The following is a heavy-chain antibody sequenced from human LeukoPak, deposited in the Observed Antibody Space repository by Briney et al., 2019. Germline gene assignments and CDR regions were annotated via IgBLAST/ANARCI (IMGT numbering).Heavy chain of an antibody. CDR1: GFTFSNHF. CDR2: IGPNGAST. CDR3: VKDLTGTWSFDY. Sequence: GGSLRLSCATSGFTFSNHFMHWVRQAPGKGLEYVSSIGPNGASTLYADSVKGRFTISRDNSKNALYLQLTSLRLEDTALYYCVKDLTGTWSFDYWGQGTLVTVSS. V-gene: IGHV3-64D*06. J-gene: IGHJ4*02. D-gene: IGHD3-9*01.